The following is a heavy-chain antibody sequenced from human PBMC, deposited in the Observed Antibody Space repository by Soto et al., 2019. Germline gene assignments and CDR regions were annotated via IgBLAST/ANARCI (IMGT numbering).Heavy chain of an antibody. D-gene: IGHD3-10*01. CDR2: ISSSSSYI. V-gene: IGHV3-21*01. J-gene: IGHJ6*03. CDR1: GFTFSSYS. CDR3: ASLPPYGSGSSYYYMDV. Sequence: GGSLRLSCAASGFTFSSYSMNWVRQAPGKGLEWVSSISSSSSYIYYADSVKGRFTISRDNAKNSLYLQMNSLRAEDTAVYYCASLPPYGSGSSYYYMDVWGKGTTVTVSS.